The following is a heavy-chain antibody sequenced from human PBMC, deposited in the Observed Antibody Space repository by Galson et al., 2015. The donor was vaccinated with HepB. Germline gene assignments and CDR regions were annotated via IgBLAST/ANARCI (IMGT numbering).Heavy chain of an antibody. CDR1: GFTFSRYT. CDR3: ARATYSTTGNTYGWFDP. CDR2: ISDDGSNK. D-gene: IGHD2-21*01. J-gene: IGHJ5*02. Sequence: SLRLSCAASGFTFSRYTMHWVRQAPGKGLEWVAIISDDGSNKYYADSVKGRFTISRDNSRSTLYLQMDSLRADDTAIYYCARATYSTTGNTYGWFDPWGQGTLVTVPS. V-gene: IGHV3-30-3*01.